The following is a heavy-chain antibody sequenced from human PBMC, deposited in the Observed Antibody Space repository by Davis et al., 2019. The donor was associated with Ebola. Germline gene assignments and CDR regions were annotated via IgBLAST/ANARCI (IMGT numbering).Heavy chain of an antibody. CDR2: IRSDGSVK. CDR1: GFTFSISG. D-gene: IGHD5-24*01. CDR3: AREVEGLDY. Sequence: GGSLRLSCAASGFTFSISGMHWVRQAPGKGLEWVAFIRSDGSVKYYADSLKGRFTISRDYSKNTLSLQMNSLRAEDTAVYYCAREVEGLDYWGQGTLVTVSS. J-gene: IGHJ4*02. V-gene: IGHV3-30*02.